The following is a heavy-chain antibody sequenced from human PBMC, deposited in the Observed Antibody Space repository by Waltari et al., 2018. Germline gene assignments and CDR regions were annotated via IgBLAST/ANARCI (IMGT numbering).Heavy chain of an antibody. CDR3: VRDLRQGVPGSWYPRFDC. CDR1: GFPFSSSA. D-gene: IGHD6-13*01. J-gene: IGHJ4*02. CDR2: ISPDGIHK. Sequence: QVQLVESGGGVVQPGRSLRLSCAASGFPFSSSAMHWVRLAPGKGLGWVASISPDGIHKYDAASVKGRFIIARDNSENTLYLEMSSLRAEDTAVYYCVRDLRQGVPGSWYPRFDCWGQGALVTVSS. V-gene: IGHV3-30*15.